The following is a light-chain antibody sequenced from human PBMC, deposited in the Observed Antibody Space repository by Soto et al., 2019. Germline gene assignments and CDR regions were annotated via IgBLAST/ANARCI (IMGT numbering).Light chain of an antibody. V-gene: IGKV1-5*01. Sequence: DIQMTQSPSTLSASVGDRVTITCRASQSVNKWLAWFQQKPGKAPQYLIQAASILQSGVPSRFSGSGSGTEFILTINNLQPEDFASYFCLQVYSFPRTFGLGTKV. J-gene: IGKJ1*01. CDR1: QSVNKW. CDR3: LQVYSFPRT. CDR2: AAS.